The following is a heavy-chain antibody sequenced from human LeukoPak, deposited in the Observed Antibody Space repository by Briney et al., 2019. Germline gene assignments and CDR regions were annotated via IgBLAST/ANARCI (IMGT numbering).Heavy chain of an antibody. V-gene: IGHV3-30*18. CDR2: ISYDGSNK. CDR3: AKDGPYYDFWSGYLN. J-gene: IGHJ4*02. CDR1: GFTFSSYG. Sequence: GRSLRLSCAASGFTFSSYGMHWVRQAPGKGLEWVAVISYDGSNKYYADSVKGRFTISRDNSKNTLYLQMSSLRAEDTAVYYCAKDGPYYDFWSGYLNRGQGTLVTVSS. D-gene: IGHD3-3*01.